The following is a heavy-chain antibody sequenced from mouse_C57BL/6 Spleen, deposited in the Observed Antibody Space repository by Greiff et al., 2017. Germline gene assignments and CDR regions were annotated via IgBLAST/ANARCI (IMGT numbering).Heavy chain of an antibody. J-gene: IGHJ1*03. CDR2: INPSNGGT. CDR1: GYTFTSYW. Sequence: QVQLQQPGTELVKPGASVKLSCKASGYTFTSYWMHWVKQRPGQGLEWIGNINPSNGGTNYNEKFKSKATLTVDKSSSTAYMQLISLTSEDSAVYYCARITTVVRYFDVWGTGTTVTVSS. D-gene: IGHD1-1*01. V-gene: IGHV1-53*01. CDR3: ARITTVVRYFDV.